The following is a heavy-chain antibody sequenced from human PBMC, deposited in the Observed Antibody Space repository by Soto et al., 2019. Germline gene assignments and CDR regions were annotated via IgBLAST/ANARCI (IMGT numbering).Heavy chain of an antibody. CDR1: GYSVTSSDYY. CDR2: MFYSGLT. CDR3: APLSVSLSGPYGIHV. J-gene: IGHJ6*02. V-gene: IGHV4-39*01. Sequence: SETLSFTCSVSGYSVTSSDYYWAWIRQPPGKGLEWIGSMFYSGLTYYNPSLKSRVTLSVDTSKNQFSARLNSVTAADTAVYYCAPLSVSLSGPYGIHVWGQGTTVTVSS. D-gene: IGHD2-15*01.